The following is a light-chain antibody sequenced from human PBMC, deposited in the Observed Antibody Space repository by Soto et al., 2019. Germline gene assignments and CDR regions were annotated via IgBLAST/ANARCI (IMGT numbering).Light chain of an antibody. Sequence: QSALTQPTSVSGSPGQSITISCTGTSSHVGSDNLVSWYQQHPGKAPKLMIYEGSKRPSGVSNRFSGSKSGNTASLTISGLQAEDEADYYCCSYAGSSNVVFGGGTQLTVL. CDR3: CSYAGSSNVV. V-gene: IGLV2-23*01. CDR2: EGS. J-gene: IGLJ2*01. CDR1: SSHVGSDNL.